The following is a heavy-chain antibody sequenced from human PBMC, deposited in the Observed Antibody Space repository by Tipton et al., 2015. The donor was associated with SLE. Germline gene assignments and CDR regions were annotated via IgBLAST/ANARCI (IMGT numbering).Heavy chain of an antibody. CDR1: GFTFSSYT. CDR2: ISSSSNYI. Sequence: SLRLSCAASGFTFSSYTMNWVRRAPGKGLDWVSSISSSSNYIYCADSVKGRFTISRDNAKNSLYLQMNNLRAEDTAVYYCARGPLSQGEGYFQHWGQGTLVTVSS. CDR3: ARGPLSQGEGYFQH. V-gene: IGHV3-21*01. J-gene: IGHJ1*01.